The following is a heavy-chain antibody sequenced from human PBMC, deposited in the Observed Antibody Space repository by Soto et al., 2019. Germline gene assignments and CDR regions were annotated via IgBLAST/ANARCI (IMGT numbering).Heavy chain of an antibody. D-gene: IGHD3-22*01. V-gene: IGHV4-30-4*01. CDR1: GGSISSGDYY. Sequence: QVQLQESGPGLVKPSQTLSLTCTVSGGSISSGDYYWSWIRQPPGKGLEWIGHIYYSGSTYYNPSLKRRISISVDRSKNQFSLKLSSVTAADTAVYYCVTHYYDRGPFDYWGQGTLVTVSS. CDR3: VTHYYDRGPFDY. J-gene: IGHJ4*02. CDR2: IYYSGST.